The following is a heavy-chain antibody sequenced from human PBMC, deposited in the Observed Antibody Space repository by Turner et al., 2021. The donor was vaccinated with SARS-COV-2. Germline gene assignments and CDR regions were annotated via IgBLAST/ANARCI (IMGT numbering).Heavy chain of an antibody. CDR1: GFTFSSYA. Sequence: EVQLLESGGGLVQPGGSLRLSCAASGFTFSSYAMSWVRQAPGKGVEWVSAISGSGVSTYYADSVKGRFTISRDNSKNTLYLQMNSLRAEDTAVYYCAKGEGYGSGAFDIWGQGTMVTVSS. V-gene: IGHV3-23*01. J-gene: IGHJ3*02. CDR2: ISGSGVST. D-gene: IGHD3-10*01. CDR3: AKGEGYGSGAFDI.